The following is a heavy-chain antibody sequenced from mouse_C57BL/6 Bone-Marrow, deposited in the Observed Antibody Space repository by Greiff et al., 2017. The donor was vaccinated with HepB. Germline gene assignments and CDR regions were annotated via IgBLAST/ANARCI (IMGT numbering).Heavy chain of an antibody. CDR2: IDPSDSYT. J-gene: IGHJ2*01. CDR3: ERGGWLQGLDY. Sequence: VQLQQPGAELVMPGASVKLSCKASGYTFTSYWMHWVKQRPGQGLEWIGEIDPSDSYTNYNQKFKGKSTLTVDKSSSTAYMQHSSLTSEDSAVYYCERGGWLQGLDYWGQGTTLTVSS. V-gene: IGHV1-69*01. CDR1: GYTFTSYW. D-gene: IGHD2-3*01.